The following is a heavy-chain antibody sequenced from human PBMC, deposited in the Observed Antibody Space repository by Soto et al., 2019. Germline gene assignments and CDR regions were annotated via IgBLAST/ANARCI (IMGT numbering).Heavy chain of an antibody. CDR3: ERGSSWTHYFDY. D-gene: IGHD6-13*01. CDR1: GGSFSGYY. V-gene: IGHV4-34*01. J-gene: IGHJ4*02. Sequence: QVQLQQWGAGLLKPSETLSLTCAVYGGSFSGYYWSWIRQPPGKGLEWIGEINHSGSTNYNPSLKSRVTISVDTSKNQFSLKLSSVTAADTAVYYCERGSSWTHYFDYWGQGTLVTVSS. CDR2: INHSGST.